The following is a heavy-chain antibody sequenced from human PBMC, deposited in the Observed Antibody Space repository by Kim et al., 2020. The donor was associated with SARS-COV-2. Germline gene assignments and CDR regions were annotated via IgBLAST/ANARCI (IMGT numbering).Heavy chain of an antibody. CDR1: GFTFSSYA. CDR3: AKDSKLSTNYYYYYGMDV. D-gene: IGHD1-7*01. V-gene: IGHV3-23*03. CDR2: IYSGGSST. J-gene: IGHJ6*02. Sequence: GGSLRLSCAASGFTFSSYAMSWVRQAPGKGLEWVSVIYSGGSSTYYADSVKGRFTISRDNSKNTLYLQMNSLRAEDTAVYYCAKDSKLSTNYYYYYGMDVWGQGTTVTVSS.